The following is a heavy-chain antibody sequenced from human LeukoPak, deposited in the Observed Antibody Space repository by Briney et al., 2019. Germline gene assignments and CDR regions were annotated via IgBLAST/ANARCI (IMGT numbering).Heavy chain of an antibody. J-gene: IGHJ4*02. D-gene: IGHD2/OR15-2a*01. V-gene: IGHV3-74*01. CDR3: VSFYEAY. Sequence: GGSLRLSCAASGNYWMHWVRQAPGKGLVWVSHINSDGSWTSYADSVKGRFTISKGNAKNTVYLQMNNLRAEDTAVYYCVSFYEAYWGRGTLVTVSS. CDR1: GNYW. CDR2: INSDGSWT.